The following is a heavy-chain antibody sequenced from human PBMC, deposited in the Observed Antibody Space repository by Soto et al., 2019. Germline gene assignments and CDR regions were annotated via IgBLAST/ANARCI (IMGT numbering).Heavy chain of an antibody. CDR2: ISYDGSNK. CDR1: GFTFSSYG. J-gene: IGHJ6*02. Sequence: QVQLVESGGGVVQPGRSLRLSCAASGFTFSSYGMHWVRQAPGKGLEWVAVISYDGSNKYYADSVKGRFTISRDNSKNPLYLQMTSLRAEDTAVYYCAKDTGDLYYYYGMDVWGQGTTVTVS. CDR3: AKDTGDLYYYYGMDV. V-gene: IGHV3-30*18. D-gene: IGHD2-21*02.